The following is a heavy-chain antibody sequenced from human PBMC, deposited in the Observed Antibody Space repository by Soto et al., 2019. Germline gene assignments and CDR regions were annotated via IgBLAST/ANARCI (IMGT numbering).Heavy chain of an antibody. J-gene: IGHJ6*02. D-gene: IGHD2-8*01. CDR1: GSTFSSYA. CDR3: ARFSYCTNGVCTLDPYPRPTRESHYGMVG. Sequence: PVKVSCKASGSTFSSYAISWVRQAPGQGLEWMGGIIPIFGTANYAQKFQGRVTITADESTSTAYMELSSLRSEDTAVDYCARFSYCTNGVCTLDPYPRPTRESHYGMVGWGQGTT. CDR2: IIPIFGTA. V-gene: IGHV1-69*13.